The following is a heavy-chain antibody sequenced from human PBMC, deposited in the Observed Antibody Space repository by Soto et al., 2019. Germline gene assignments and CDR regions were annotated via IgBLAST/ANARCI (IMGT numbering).Heavy chain of an antibody. CDR3: AIGYSYAPFDP. CDR1: GFTFSSHA. Sequence: GSSLGLSCASYGFTFSSHAMSWVRQAPGKGLEWVSGISGSGDSTYYADSVKGLFTISRDNSKNTLYLQMNSLRAEDTAVYYCAIGYSYAPFDPWGQGTLVTVSS. D-gene: IGHD5-18*01. V-gene: IGHV3-23*01. J-gene: IGHJ5*02. CDR2: ISGSGDST.